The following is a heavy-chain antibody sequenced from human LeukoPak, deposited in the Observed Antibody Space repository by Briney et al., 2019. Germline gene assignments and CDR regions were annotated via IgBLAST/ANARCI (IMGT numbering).Heavy chain of an antibody. Sequence: SETLSLTCTVSGGSISGYYWSWIRQPPGKGLEWIGCISYSGSTKYNPSLKSRVSISLDTSKKQISLHLSSMTAADTAVYYCVRDFDAWNAIDIWGQGTMVTVSS. CDR1: GGSISGYY. CDR2: ISYSGST. V-gene: IGHV4-59*01. D-gene: IGHD3-3*01. CDR3: VRDFDAWNAIDI. J-gene: IGHJ3*02.